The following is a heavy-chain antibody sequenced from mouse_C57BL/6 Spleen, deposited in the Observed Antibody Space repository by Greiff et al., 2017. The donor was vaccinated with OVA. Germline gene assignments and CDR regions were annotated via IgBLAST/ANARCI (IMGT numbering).Heavy chain of an antibody. CDR2: ISSGSSNI. CDR3: ARGTPFAY. J-gene: IGHJ3*01. CDR1: GFTFSDYG. V-gene: IGHV5-17*01. Sequence: EVMLVESGGGLVKPGGSLKLSCAASGFTFSDYGMHWVRQAPEKGLEWVAYISSGSSNIYYADTVKGRFTISSDNAKNTLFLQMNSLRSEVTAMYYCARGTPFAYWGQGTLVTVSA.